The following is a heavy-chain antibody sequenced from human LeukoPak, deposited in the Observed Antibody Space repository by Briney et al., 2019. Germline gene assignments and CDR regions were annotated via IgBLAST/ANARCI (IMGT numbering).Heavy chain of an antibody. CDR2: FDPEDGET. J-gene: IGHJ6*03. V-gene: IGHV1-24*01. D-gene: IGHD3-10*01. Sequence: GASVKVSCKVSGYTLTELSMHWVRQAPGKGLEWMGGFDPEDGETIYAQKFQGRVTMTEDTSTDTAYMELSSLRSEDTAVYYCATSGGKYYYYYYMDVWGKGTTATVSS. CDR1: GYTLTELS. CDR3: ATSGGKYYYYYYMDV.